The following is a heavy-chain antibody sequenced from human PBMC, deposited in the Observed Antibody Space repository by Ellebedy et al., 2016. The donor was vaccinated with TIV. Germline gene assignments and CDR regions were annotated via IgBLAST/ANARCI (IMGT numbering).Heavy chain of an antibody. V-gene: IGHV3-7*03. Sequence: GESLKISCAASGFTLNTYAMSWVRQAPGKGLELVAKIKEDGSLKYYVDAVKGRFAISRDNAKNSLYLQMNSLRAEDTAVYYCARYGNLGYWGQGTLVTVSS. CDR2: IKEDGSLK. D-gene: IGHD1-1*01. CDR1: GFTLNTYA. J-gene: IGHJ4*02. CDR3: ARYGNLGY.